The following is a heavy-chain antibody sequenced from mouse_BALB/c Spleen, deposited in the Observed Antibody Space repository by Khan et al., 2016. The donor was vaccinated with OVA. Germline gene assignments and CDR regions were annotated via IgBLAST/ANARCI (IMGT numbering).Heavy chain of an antibody. D-gene: IGHD2-4*01. CDR3: ARNYDGDYYTMDY. CDR1: GYSFTDYN. CDR2: FDPYMGGT. Sequence: VQLQRPGLVWVKPGASVKVSCKSSGYSFTDYNMYWVKQSLGKSLECIGYFDPYMGGTSYNQKSKGKATSTVDKSSSTAFMHLNSLTSEDSAVYYCARNYDGDYYTMDYWGQGTSVTVSA. V-gene: IGHV1S135*01. J-gene: IGHJ4*01.